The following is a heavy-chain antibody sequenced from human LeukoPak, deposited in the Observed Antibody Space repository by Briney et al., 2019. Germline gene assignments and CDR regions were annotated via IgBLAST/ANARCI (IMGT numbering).Heavy chain of an antibody. V-gene: IGHV4-59*08. D-gene: IGHD2-15*01. J-gene: IGHJ4*02. CDR2: LSKSGNT. Sequence: PSETLSLTCTVSGGSISSYYWSWIRLPPGKGLEWIGYLSKSGNTNYSPSLKSRVTIFGDTSKNQFSLKLSSVTAADTAVYYCARHSCSGGSCYPRVRLARLDYWGQGTLVTVSS. CDR3: ARHSCSGGSCYPRVRLARLDY. CDR1: GGSISSYY.